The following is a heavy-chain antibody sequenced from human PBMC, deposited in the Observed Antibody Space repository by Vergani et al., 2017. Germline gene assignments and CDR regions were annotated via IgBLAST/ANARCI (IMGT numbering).Heavy chain of an antibody. CDR1: GGSFRGYY. CDR3: AREQRYCSSTSCYYYYMDV. CDR2: INHSGST. Sequence: QVQLQQWGAGLLKPSETLSLTCAVYGGSFRGYYWSWIRQPPGKGLEWIGEINHSGSTNYNPSLKSRVTISVDTSKKQFSLKLSSVTAADTAVYYCAREQRYCSSTSCYYYYMDVWGKGTTVTVSS. V-gene: IGHV4-34*01. D-gene: IGHD2-2*01. J-gene: IGHJ6*03.